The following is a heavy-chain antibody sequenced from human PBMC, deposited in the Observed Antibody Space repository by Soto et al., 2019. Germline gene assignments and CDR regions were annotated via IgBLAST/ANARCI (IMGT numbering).Heavy chain of an antibody. CDR1: GGSFSGYY. D-gene: IGHD3-22*01. CDR2: INHSGST. CDR3: ARAPYDSSGYPKPNWFDP. V-gene: IGHV4-34*01. J-gene: IGHJ5*02. Sequence: SETLSLTCAAYGGSFSGYYWSWIRQPPGKGLEWIGEINHSGSTNYNPSLKSRVTISVDTSKNQFSLKLSSVTAADTAVYYCARAPYDSSGYPKPNWFDPWGQGTLVTVSS.